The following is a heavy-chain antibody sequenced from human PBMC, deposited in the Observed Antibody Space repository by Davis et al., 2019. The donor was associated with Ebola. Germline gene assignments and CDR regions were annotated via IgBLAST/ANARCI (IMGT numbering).Heavy chain of an antibody. CDR1: GFTFSSYG. V-gene: IGHV3-23*01. D-gene: IGHD3-10*01. Sequence: GESLKISCVASGFTFSSYGMSWVRQAPGKGLEWVAIISGSGGSTHYVDSVKGRFTISRDNSKNSLYLQMNSLRAEDTAVYYCAKDLTSYYGSRDFFDYWGQGILVTVSS. J-gene: IGHJ4*02. CDR2: ISGSGGST. CDR3: AKDLTSYYGSRDFFDY.